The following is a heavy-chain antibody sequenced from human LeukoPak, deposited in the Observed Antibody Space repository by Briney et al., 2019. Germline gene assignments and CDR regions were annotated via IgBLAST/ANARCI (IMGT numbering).Heavy chain of an antibody. Sequence: GGSLRLSCAAAGLPFSYYGMDWVRQAPGMGLGWVAFKLFDGGNRLYADSEKGRFTISRHDPKKTLPLQMNSLSVEHTAVFQCTKQTARGRTYEPVTVWGQAALVTVPS. CDR1: GLPFSYYG. CDR3: TKQTARGRTYEPVTV. D-gene: IGHD3-16*01. J-gene: IGHJ4*02. CDR2: KLFDGGNR. V-gene: IGHV3-30*02.